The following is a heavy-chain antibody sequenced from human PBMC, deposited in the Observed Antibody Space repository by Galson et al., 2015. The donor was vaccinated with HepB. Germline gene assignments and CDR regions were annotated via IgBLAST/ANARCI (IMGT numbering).Heavy chain of an antibody. CDR2: IIPIFGTA. D-gene: IGHD1-14*01. CDR1: GGTFSSYA. CDR3: ARDLGRANRRRDAFDI. J-gene: IGHJ3*02. V-gene: IGHV1-69*13. Sequence: SVKVSCKASGGTFSSYAISWVRQAPGQGLEWMGGIIPIFGTANYAQKFQGRVTITADESTSTAYMELSSLRSEDTAVYYCARDLGRANRRRDAFDIWGQGTMVTVSS.